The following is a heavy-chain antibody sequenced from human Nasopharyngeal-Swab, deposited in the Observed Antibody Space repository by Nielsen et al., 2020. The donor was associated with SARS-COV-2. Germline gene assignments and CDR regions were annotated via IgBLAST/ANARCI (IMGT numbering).Heavy chain of an antibody. D-gene: IGHD3-10*01. CDR3: AGAYGSGSYFAFDL. Sequence: GGSLRLSCAASGFTFGTYSMNWVRQAPGEGLEWVSSISSSSTYIYYADSVKGRFTISRDNAKNSLYLQMNSLRAEDTAVYYCAGAYGSGSYFAFDLWGQGTMVTVSS. CDR1: GFTFGTYS. CDR2: ISSSSTYI. V-gene: IGHV3-21*01. J-gene: IGHJ3*01.